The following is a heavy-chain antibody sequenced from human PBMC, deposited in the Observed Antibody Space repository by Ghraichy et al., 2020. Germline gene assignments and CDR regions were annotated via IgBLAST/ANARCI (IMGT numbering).Heavy chain of an antibody. J-gene: IGHJ5*02. V-gene: IGHV3-23*05. Sequence: GESLNISCAASGFTFSSDAVTWVRQAPGKGLEWVSSISSGGGTLYADSVKGRFTISRDNSKNTVSLQMNSLRAEDTGVYYCAKRYSFGYGWLDPWGQGTLVTVSS. CDR3: AKRYSFGYGWLDP. CDR1: GFTFSSDA. CDR2: ISSGGGT. D-gene: IGHD5-18*01.